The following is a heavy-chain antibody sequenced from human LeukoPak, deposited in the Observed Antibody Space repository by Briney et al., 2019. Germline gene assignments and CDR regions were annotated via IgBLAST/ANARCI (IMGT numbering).Heavy chain of an antibody. Sequence: PGGSLRLSCAASRFTFNSHSMNWVRQAPGKGLEWVSSISSSSSYIYYADSVKGRFTISRDNAKNSLYLQMNSLRAEDTAVYYCARFGHCSSTSCYRGDYWGQGTLVTVSS. CDR2: ISSSSSYI. V-gene: IGHV3-21*01. D-gene: IGHD2-2*02. J-gene: IGHJ4*02. CDR1: RFTFNSHS. CDR3: ARFGHCSSTSCYRGDY.